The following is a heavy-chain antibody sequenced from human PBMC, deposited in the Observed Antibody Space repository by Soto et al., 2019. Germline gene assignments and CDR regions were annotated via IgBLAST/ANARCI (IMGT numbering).Heavy chain of an antibody. CDR1: GGSINTATHS. CDR2: IYHSGST. J-gene: IGHJ4*02. D-gene: IGHD4-4*01. CDR3: ARGGGVTTTGDDY. Sequence: QLQLQESGSGLVKPSQTLSLTCAVSGGSINTATHSWSWIRQPPGKGLEWIGYIYHSGSTYYNPSVKSRVTISIDKSTNQFALRRGCVTAADTAVYYCARGGGVTTTGDDYWGQGILVTVSS. V-gene: IGHV4-30-2*01.